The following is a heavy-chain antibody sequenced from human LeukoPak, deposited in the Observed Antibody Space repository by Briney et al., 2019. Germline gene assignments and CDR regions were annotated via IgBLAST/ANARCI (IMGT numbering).Heavy chain of an antibody. J-gene: IGHJ6*03. CDR2: INPSGGST. V-gene: IGHV1-46*03. CDR1: GYTFTSYY. Sequence: GASVKVSCKASGYTFTSYYMHWVRQAPGQGLEWMGIINPSGGSTSYAQKFQGRVTMTRDTSTSTVYMELSSLRSEDTVVYYCARTTAAAARYYYYYMDVWGKGTTVTVSS. D-gene: IGHD6-13*01. CDR3: ARTTAAAARYYYYYMDV.